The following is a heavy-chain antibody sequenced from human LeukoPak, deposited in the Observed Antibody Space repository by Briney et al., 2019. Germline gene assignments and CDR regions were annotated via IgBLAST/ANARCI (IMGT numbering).Heavy chain of an antibody. Sequence: GGSLRVSCAASGFTFSSYWMSGVRQAPGKGLEWVANIKQDGSEKYYVDSVKGRFTISRDNAKNSLYLQMNSLRAEDTAVYYCARDRRPDPYYFDYWGQGTLVTVSS. CDR2: IKQDGSEK. J-gene: IGHJ4*02. CDR1: GFTFSSYW. V-gene: IGHV3-7*03. D-gene: IGHD2-2*01. CDR3: ARDRRPDPYYFDY.